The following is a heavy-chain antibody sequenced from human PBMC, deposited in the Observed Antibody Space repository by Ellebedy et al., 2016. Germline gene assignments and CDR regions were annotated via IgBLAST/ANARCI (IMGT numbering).Heavy chain of an antibody. CDR3: ARDPSLVGALPDFDY. CDR2: ISGSGGST. Sequence: GESLKISCAASGFTFSSYAMSWVRQAPGKGLEWVSAISGSGGSTYYADSVKGRFTISRDNSKNTLYLQMNSLRAEDTAVYYCARDPSLVGALPDFDYWGQGTLVTVSS. V-gene: IGHV3-23*01. CDR1: GFTFSSYA. J-gene: IGHJ4*02. D-gene: IGHD1-26*01.